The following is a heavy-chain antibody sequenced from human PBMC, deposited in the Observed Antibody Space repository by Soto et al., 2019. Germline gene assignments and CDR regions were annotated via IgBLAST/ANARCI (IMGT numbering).Heavy chain of an antibody. V-gene: IGHV3-74*01. CDR1: GFTFSSYW. D-gene: IGHD4-17*01. CDR3: ARGTVRDHDFGDH. Sequence: EVHLVESGGRLVQPGGSLRLSCAASGFTFSSYWMHWVRQVPGKGLVWVSRISDDGSSTSYAESVRGRFIISRDNAKNMLYLQLNSLRAEDTAVYYCARGTVRDHDFGDHWGQGTLVAVSS. J-gene: IGHJ4*02. CDR2: ISDDGSST.